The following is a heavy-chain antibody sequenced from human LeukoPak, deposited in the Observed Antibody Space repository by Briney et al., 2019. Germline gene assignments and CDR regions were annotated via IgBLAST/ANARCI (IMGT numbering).Heavy chain of an antibody. Sequence: GSSVKVSCKASGGTFSSYAISWVRQAPGQGLEWMGRIIPIFGTANYAQKFQGRVTITTDESTSTAYMELSSLRSEDTAVYYCARAGNVVMIAQWFDYWGQGTLVTVSS. CDR1: GGTFSSYA. V-gene: IGHV1-69*05. J-gene: IGHJ4*02. CDR2: IIPIFGTA. D-gene: IGHD2-21*01. CDR3: ARAGNVVMIAQWFDY.